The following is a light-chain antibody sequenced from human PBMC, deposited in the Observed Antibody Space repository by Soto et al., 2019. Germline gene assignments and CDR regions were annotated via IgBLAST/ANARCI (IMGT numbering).Light chain of an antibody. Sequence: VVTQEPSFSVSPGGTVTLTCGLSSGSVSANYYPSWYQQTPGQAPRTLIYNTNTRSSGVPDRFSGSILGNKAALTITGAQADDESDYYCALYMGGGIWVFGGGTKVTVL. CDR1: SGSVSANYY. CDR2: NTN. CDR3: ALYMGGGIWV. V-gene: IGLV8-61*01. J-gene: IGLJ2*01.